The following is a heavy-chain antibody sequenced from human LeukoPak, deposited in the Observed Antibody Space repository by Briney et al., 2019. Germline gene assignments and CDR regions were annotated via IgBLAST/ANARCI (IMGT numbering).Heavy chain of an antibody. V-gene: IGHV4-34*01. Sequence: SETLSLTCAVYGGSFSGYYWSWIRQPPGKGLEWIGEINHSGSTNYNPSLKSRVTISVDTSKNQFSLKLSSVTAADTAVYYCAGRPKLGFPIREYYFDYWGQGTLVTASS. J-gene: IGHJ4*02. D-gene: IGHD3-10*01. CDR1: GGSFSGYY. CDR3: AGRPKLGFPIREYYFDY. CDR2: INHSGST.